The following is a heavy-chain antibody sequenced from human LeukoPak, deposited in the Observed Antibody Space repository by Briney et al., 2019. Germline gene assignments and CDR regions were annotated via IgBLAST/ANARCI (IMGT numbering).Heavy chain of an antibody. Sequence: PGGSLRLSCAASGFTFSSYAMHWVRQAPGKGLEWVAVISYDGSNKYYADSVKGRFTISRDNSKNTLYLQMNSLRAEDTAVYYCARDRTIFGVVIAYYFDYWGQGTLVTVSS. CDR3: ARDRTIFGVVIAYYFDY. D-gene: IGHD3-3*01. V-gene: IGHV3-30-3*01. CDR2: ISYDGSNK. J-gene: IGHJ4*02. CDR1: GFTFSSYA.